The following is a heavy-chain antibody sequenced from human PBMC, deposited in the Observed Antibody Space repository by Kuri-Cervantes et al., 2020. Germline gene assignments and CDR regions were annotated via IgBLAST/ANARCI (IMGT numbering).Heavy chain of an antibody. Sequence: ASVKVSCKASGYTFTSYGISWVRQAPGQGLEWMGWISAYNGNTNYAQKLQGRVTMTTDTSTSTAYMELSSLRSEDTAVYYCAALYDSSGYYYPRFDYWGQGTLVTVSS. CDR2: ISAYNGNT. V-gene: IGHV1-18*01. CDR3: AALYDSSGYYYPRFDY. CDR1: GYTFTSYG. D-gene: IGHD3-22*01. J-gene: IGHJ4*02.